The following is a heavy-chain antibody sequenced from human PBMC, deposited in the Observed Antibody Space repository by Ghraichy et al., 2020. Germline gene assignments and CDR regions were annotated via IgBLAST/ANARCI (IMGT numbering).Heavy chain of an antibody. CDR3: ARQTTGIAAALDL. D-gene: IGHD6-25*01. J-gene: IGHJ5*02. V-gene: IGHV4-39*07. CDR1: GGSIRSSSHH. CDR2: IYYSGST. Sequence: SETLSLTCTVSGGSIRSSSHHWGWIRQPPGKGLEWIGSIYYSGSTDYNPSLKSRVTISIDTSKNHFSLKLGSVTAADTAVFYCARQTTGIAAALDLWGQGALVTVS.